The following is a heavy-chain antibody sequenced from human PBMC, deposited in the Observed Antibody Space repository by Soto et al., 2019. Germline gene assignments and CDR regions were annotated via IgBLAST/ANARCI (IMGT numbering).Heavy chain of an antibody. V-gene: IGHV3-23*01. D-gene: IGHD3-10*01. CDR1: GFTFSSYA. CDR3: ATGRGVNFYYGMDV. CDR2: ISGSGGST. J-gene: IGHJ6*02. Sequence: EVQLLESGGGLVQPGGSLRLSCAASGFTFSSYAMGWVRQAPGKGLEWVSAISGSGGSTYYADSVKGRFTISRDNSKNTLYLQMNSLRAEDTAVYYCATGRGVNFYYGMDVWGQGTTVTVSS.